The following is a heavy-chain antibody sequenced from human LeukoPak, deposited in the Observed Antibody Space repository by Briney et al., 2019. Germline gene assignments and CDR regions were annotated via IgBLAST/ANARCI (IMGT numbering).Heavy chain of an antibody. V-gene: IGHV4-34*01. D-gene: IGHD6-13*01. Sequence: PSETLSLTCAVYGGSFSGYYWSWIRQPPGKGLEWIGEINHSGSTNYNPSLKSRVTISVDTSKNQFSLKLSSVTAADTAVYYCATPPKYSSSWYRAFDIWGQGTMVTVSS. CDR2: INHSGST. CDR1: GGSFSGYY. J-gene: IGHJ3*02. CDR3: ATPPKYSSSWYRAFDI.